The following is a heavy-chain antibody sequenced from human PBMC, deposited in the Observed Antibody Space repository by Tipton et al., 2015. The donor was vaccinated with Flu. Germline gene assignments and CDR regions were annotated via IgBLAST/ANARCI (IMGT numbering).Heavy chain of an antibody. Sequence: LRLSCTVSGGSISSSSYYWGWIRQPPGKGLEWFGSIYYSGSTYYNPSLKSRVTISVDTSKNQFSLKLSSVTAADTAVYYCARGRGYYYDFDYWGLGTLVTVS. CDR1: GGSISSSSYY. J-gene: IGHJ4*02. V-gene: IGHV4-39*01. CDR3: ARGRGYYYDFDY. CDR2: IYYSGST. D-gene: IGHD3-22*01.